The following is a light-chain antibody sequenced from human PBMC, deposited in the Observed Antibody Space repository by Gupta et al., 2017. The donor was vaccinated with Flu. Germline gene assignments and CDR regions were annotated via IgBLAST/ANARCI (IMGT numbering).Light chain of an antibody. J-gene: IGLJ2*01. CDR2: DDI. CDR3: QVWDSSSDRQGVV. Sequence: SYVLTQPPSVSVAPGKTARVTCGGNNIASKSVHWYQQKPGQAPVLVVHDDIDRPSGIPERFSGSNSGNTATLTISRVEAGDEADYYGQVWDSSSDRQGVVFGGGTKLT. V-gene: IGLV3-21*03. CDR1: NIASKS.